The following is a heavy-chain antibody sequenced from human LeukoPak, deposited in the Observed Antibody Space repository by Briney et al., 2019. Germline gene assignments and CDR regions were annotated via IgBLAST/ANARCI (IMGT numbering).Heavy chain of an antibody. CDR1: GFTFSSYW. J-gene: IGHJ3*02. V-gene: IGHV3-7*01. D-gene: IGHD2-2*01. CDR3: ARVIVVVPAAPGHDAFDI. CDR2: IKQDGSEK. Sequence: GGSLRLSSAASGFTFSSYWMSWVRQAPGKGLEWVANIKQDGSEKYYVDSVKGRFTISRDNAKNSLYLQMNSLRAEDTAVYYCARVIVVVPAAPGHDAFDIWGQGTMVTVSS.